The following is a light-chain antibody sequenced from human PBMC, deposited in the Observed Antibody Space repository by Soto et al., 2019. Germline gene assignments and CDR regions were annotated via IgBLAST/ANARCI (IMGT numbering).Light chain of an antibody. J-gene: IGKJ1*01. CDR1: QGISSY. CDR3: QQLNSYPPWT. Sequence: IQLTQSPSSLYASVGDRVTITCRASQGISSYLAWYQQKPGKAPKLLIYAASTLQSGVPSRFSGSGSGTDFTLTISSLQPEDCATYYCQQLNSYPPWTFGQGTKVEIK. V-gene: IGKV1-9*01. CDR2: AAS.